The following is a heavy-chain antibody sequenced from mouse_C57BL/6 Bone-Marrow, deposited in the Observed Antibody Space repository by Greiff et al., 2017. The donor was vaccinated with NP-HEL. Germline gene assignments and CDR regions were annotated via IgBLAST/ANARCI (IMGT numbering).Heavy chain of an antibody. J-gene: IGHJ2*01. V-gene: IGHV5-6*01. CDR2: ISSGGSYT. Sequence: EVQLVESGGDLVKPGGSLKLSCAASGFTFSSYGMSWVRQTPDKRLEWVATISSGGSYTYYPDSVKGRFTISRDNAKNTLYLQMSSLKSEDTAMYYCARRFPLYFDYWGQGTTLTVSS. CDR3: ARRFPLYFDY. CDR1: GFTFSSYG.